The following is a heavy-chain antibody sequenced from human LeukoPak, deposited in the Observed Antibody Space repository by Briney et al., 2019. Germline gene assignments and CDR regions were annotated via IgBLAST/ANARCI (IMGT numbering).Heavy chain of an antibody. CDR2: ISAYNGNT. CDR3: ATPAGYSSSWYAFDY. D-gene: IGHD6-13*01. V-gene: IGHV1-18*01. CDR1: GYTFTSYA. Sequence: ASVKVSCKTSGYTFTSYAISWVRQAPGQGLEWMGWISAYNGNTDYAQKFQGRVTMTTDTSTSTAYMELRSLRSDDTAVYNCATPAGYSSSWYAFDYWGQGTLVTVSS. J-gene: IGHJ4*02.